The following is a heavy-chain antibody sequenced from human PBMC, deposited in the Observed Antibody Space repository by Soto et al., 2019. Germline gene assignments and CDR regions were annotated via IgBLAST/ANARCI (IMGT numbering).Heavy chain of an antibody. CDR2: ISSSSSTI. CDR3: ARDQNTMVRGVTAFDY. Sequence: EVQLVESGGGLVQPGGSLRLSCAASGFTFSSYSMNWVRQAPGKGLEWVSYISSSSSTIYYADSVEGRFTISRDNAKNSLYLQMNSLRDEDTAVYYCARDQNTMVRGVTAFDYWGQGTLVTVSS. D-gene: IGHD3-10*01. J-gene: IGHJ4*02. V-gene: IGHV3-48*02. CDR1: GFTFSSYS.